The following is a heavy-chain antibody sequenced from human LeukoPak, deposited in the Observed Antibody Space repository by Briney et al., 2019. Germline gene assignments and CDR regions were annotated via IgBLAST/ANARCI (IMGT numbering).Heavy chain of an antibody. V-gene: IGHV1-2*02. CDR2: INPSSGGT. CDR3: ARNYGEVLDY. J-gene: IGHJ4*02. Sequence: ASVKVSCKASGYTFTDYYIHWVRQAPGQGLEWMGWINPSSGGTNYARKFQDRVTMTRDTSISTAYMELSRLTSDDTAVYYCARNYGEVLDYWGQGTLVTVSS. D-gene: IGHD4-17*01. CDR1: GYTFTDYY.